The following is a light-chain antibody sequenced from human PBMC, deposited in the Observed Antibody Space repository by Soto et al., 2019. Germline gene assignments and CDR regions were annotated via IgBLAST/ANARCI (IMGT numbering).Light chain of an antibody. J-gene: IGKJ4*01. Sequence: DIQLTQSPSFLSASVGDRVTITCRASQGISTFLAWYQQKPGKAPQRLIYAASTLQSGVPSRFSGSGSGTEFTLTISSLQPEDFATYYCQQYYSYPPLTFGGGTKVEIK. CDR1: QGISTF. V-gene: IGKV1-9*01. CDR3: QQYYSYPPLT. CDR2: AAS.